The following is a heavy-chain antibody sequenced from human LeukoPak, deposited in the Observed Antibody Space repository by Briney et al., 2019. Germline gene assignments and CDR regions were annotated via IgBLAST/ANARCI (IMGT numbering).Heavy chain of an antibody. CDR3: ARDQWLVRSRYMDV. J-gene: IGHJ6*03. Sequence: PGGSLRLSCAASGFTFSYYGMNWVRQAPGKGLEWVSGISGSGDRTYYEDSVKGRFTISRDNARNSLYLQMNSLRAEDTAVYYCARDQWLVRSRYMDVWGKGTTVTVSS. V-gene: IGHV3-23*01. CDR2: ISGSGDRT. CDR1: GFTFSYYG. D-gene: IGHD6-19*01.